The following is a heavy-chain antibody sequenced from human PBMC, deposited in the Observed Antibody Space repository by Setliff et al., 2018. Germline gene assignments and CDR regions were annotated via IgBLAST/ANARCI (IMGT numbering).Heavy chain of an antibody. V-gene: IGHV4-31*01. CDR3: ASWGSAIGFDL. J-gene: IGHJ1*01. CDR1: GDSIMSPTYT. Sequence: KASETLSLTCTVSGDSIMSPTYTWAWIRQLPGKGLEWIGYISRSGATSYNWSLKRHIAISLDTSKNQFSLNLSSVSAADTATYYCASWGSAIGFDLWGQGALVTVSS. D-gene: IGHD3-16*01. CDR2: ISRSGAT.